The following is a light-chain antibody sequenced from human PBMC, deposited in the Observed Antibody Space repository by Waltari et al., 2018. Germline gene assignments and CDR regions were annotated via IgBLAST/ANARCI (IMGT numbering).Light chain of an antibody. CDR2: DAS. CDR1: QSVGSY. V-gene: IGKV3-11*01. CDR3: QQRSDWQT. J-gene: IGKJ1*01. Sequence: EIVLTQSPATLSLSPGERATLSCRASQSVGSYLAWYQQKSGQAPRLLIYDASSRATGIPARFSGSGSGTDFTLTISSREPEDFAIYYCQQRSDWQTFGHGTKLEIK.